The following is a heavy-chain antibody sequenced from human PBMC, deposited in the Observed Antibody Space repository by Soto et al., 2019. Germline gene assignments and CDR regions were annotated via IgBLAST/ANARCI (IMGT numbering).Heavy chain of an antibody. V-gene: IGHV3-23*01. Sequence: EVQLLESGGGLIQPGGSLRLSCAASGLSFSSYVMNWVRQTPGKGLEWVSAISGSGSSTYYADSVKGRFTISRDNSKNTLYLQMNSPRAEDTAVYYCAKSELFYDSSGYIWGQGTLVTVSS. D-gene: IGHD3-22*01. CDR3: AKSELFYDSSGYI. J-gene: IGHJ4*02. CDR2: ISGSGSST. CDR1: GLSFSSYV.